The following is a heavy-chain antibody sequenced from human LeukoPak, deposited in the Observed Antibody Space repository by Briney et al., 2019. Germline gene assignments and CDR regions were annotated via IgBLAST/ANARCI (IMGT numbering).Heavy chain of an antibody. D-gene: IGHD6-19*01. CDR3: AREGGIAVAGMGGPLDY. CDR2: INSDGSST. V-gene: IGHV3-74*01. J-gene: IGHJ4*02. CDR1: GFTFSSYW. Sequence: GGSLRLSCAASGFTFSSYWMHWVRQAPGKGLVWVSRINSDGSSTSYADSVKGRFTISRDNAKNTLYLQMNSLRAEDTAVYYCAREGGIAVAGMGGPLDYWGQGTLVTVSS.